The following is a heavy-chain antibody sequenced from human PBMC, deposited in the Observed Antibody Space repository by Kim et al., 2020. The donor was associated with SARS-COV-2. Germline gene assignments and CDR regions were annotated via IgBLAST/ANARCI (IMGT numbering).Heavy chain of an antibody. D-gene: IGHD6-6*01. CDR1: GGSISSYY. CDR2: IYTSGST. J-gene: IGHJ6*02. V-gene: IGHV4-4*07. CDR3: ARGIAARQYYYYYYGMDV. Sequence: SETLSLTCTVSGGSISSYYWSWIRQPAGKGLEWIGRIYTSGSTNYNPSLKSRVTMSVDTSKNQFSLKLSSVTAADTAVYYCARGIAARQYYYYYYGMDVWGQGTTVTVSS.